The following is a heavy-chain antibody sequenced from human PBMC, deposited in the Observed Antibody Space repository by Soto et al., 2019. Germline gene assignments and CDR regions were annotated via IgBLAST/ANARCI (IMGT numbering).Heavy chain of an antibody. CDR1: GYTFTSYG. D-gene: IGHD3-9*01. CDR3: ARGTLRYFDWLYDYCYYMDV. CDR2: ISAYNGNT. V-gene: IGHV1-18*01. Sequence: ASVKVSCKASGYTFTSYGISWVRQAPGQGLEWMGWISAYNGNTNYAQKLQGRVTMTTDTSTRTAYMELRSLRSDDTAVYYCARGTLRYFDWLYDYCYYMDVWGKGTTVTVSS. J-gene: IGHJ6*03.